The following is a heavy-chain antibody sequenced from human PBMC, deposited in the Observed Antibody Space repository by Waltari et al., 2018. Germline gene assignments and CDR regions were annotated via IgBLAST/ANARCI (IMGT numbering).Heavy chain of an antibody. V-gene: IGHV4-39*01. CDR2: ISHRGNT. CDR3: ARQSRTGWYAGEDA. D-gene: IGHD6-19*01. Sequence: QVQLQESGPGLVKPSETLSLTCTVAYGSLDSTQYYWAWIRQPPGRGMEWIGSISHRGNTFYNPSLKSRVTILVDRSKNHFSLNLNSVTAADTAMYYCARQSRTGWYAGEDAWGQGTLVTVSS. CDR1: YGSLDSTQYY. J-gene: IGHJ5*02.